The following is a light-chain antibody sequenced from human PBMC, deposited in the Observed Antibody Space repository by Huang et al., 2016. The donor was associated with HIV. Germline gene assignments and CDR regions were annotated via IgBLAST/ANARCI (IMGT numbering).Light chain of an antibody. Sequence: EIVMTQSPDTLSVSPGKRVSLSCRASQNVEDNLAWYQQKPGQAPRLLVYGASTRATGVPVRFSGSGSGTEFTLTITNLQSEDFASYYCQQYNNWFTFGQGTRLE. J-gene: IGKJ5*01. CDR1: QNVEDN. CDR3: QQYNNWFT. CDR2: GAS. V-gene: IGKV3-15*01.